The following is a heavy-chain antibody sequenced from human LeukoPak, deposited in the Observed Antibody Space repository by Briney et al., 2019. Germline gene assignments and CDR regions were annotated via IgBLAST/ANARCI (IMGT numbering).Heavy chain of an antibody. CDR2: INQDRSQT. V-gene: IGHV3-7*03. CDR1: GFTFSRFW. CDR3: AKDSMYNWNSY. D-gene: IGHD1-7*01. Sequence: GGSLRLSCAVSGFTFSRFWMSWIRQAPGKGLEWVAHINQDRSQTYYVDSVKGRFTISRDNTKNSLFLVMNNLRAEDTAVYYCAKDSMYNWNSYWGQGTLVTVSS. J-gene: IGHJ4*02.